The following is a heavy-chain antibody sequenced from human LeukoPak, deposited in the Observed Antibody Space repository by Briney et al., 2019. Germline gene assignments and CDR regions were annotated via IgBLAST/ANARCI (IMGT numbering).Heavy chain of an antibody. CDR2: INHSGST. V-gene: IGHV4-34*01. CDR3: ARFYYDSSGYYYVAY. D-gene: IGHD3-22*01. J-gene: IGHJ4*02. CDR1: GGSFSGCY. Sequence: SETLSLTCAVYGGSFSGCYWSWIRQPPGKGLEWIGEINHSGSTNYNPSLKSRVTISVDTSKNQFSLKLSSVTAADTAVYYCARFYYDSSGYYYVAYWGQGTLVTVSS.